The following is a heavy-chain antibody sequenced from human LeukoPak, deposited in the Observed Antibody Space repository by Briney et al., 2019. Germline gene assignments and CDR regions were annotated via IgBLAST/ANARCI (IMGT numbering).Heavy chain of an antibody. J-gene: IGHJ4*02. CDR3: VKGAMVWPPPFDY. V-gene: IGHV3-64D*06. CDR2: ISSNGGST. CDR1: GFTFSSYA. D-gene: IGHD5-18*01. Sequence: GGSLRLSCSASGFTFSSYAMHWVRQAPGKGLEYVSAISSNGGSTYYADSVKGRFTISRDNSKNTLYLQMSSLRAEDTAVYYCVKGAMVWPPPFDYWGQGTLVTVSS.